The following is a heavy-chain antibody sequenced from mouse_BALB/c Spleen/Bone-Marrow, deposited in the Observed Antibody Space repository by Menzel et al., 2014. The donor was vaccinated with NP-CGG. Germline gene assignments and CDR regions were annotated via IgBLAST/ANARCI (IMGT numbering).Heavy chain of an antibody. V-gene: IGHV14-4*02. J-gene: IGHJ1*01. CDR2: IDPENGDT. CDR1: GFNIKDYY. CDR3: NRYDWYFDV. D-gene: IGHD2-14*01. Sequence: VQLQLSGAELVRSGASVKLSCTASGFNIKDYYMHWVKQRPEQGLEWIGWIDPENGDTEYAPKFQGKATMTADTSSNTAYLQLSSLTSEDTAFYYCNRYDWYFDVWGAGTTVTVSS.